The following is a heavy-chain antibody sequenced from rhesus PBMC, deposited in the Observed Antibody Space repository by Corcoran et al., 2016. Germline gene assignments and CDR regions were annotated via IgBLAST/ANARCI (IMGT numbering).Heavy chain of an antibody. CDR3: ARDLLQDY. CDR2: ISGSGGSP. V-gene: IGHV4-173*01. Sequence: QLQLPESGPGLVKPSETLSLTCAVSGGSISSNYWSWTRQPPGKGLAWIGRISGSGGSPDYNPSLKRRVTISTDTSKNQFSLKRSAVTAADTAVYYCARDLLQDYWGQGVLVTVSS. J-gene: IGHJ4*01. D-gene: IGHD2-39*02. CDR1: GGSISSNY.